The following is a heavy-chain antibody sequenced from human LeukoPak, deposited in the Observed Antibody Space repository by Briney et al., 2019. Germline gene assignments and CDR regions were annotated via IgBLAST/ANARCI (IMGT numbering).Heavy chain of an antibody. CDR2: ISHRGNT. CDR3: AREGSGKDLGY. D-gene: IGHD2-15*01. CDR1: GGSISRSNR. J-gene: IGHJ4*02. V-gene: IGHV4-4*02. Sequence: PSGTLSLTCAVAGGSISRSNRWPWVRPSPGKGLEWIGEISHRGNTDYNPSLKSRVTISVDKTKNHFFLNLTSVTAADTAVYYCAREGSGKDLGYWGQGTLVSVSP.